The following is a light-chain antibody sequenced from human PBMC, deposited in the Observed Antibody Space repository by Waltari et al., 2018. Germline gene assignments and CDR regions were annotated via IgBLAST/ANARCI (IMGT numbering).Light chain of an antibody. CDR3: QQFGDSVWT. Sequence: ETVLTQSPGTLSLSPGETATLSCRASQSVGSSYLAWYHQKPGQAPRLLIYRASTRATGIPDRFSGSGSGTDFTLTISGLEPEDSAVYYCQQFGDSVWTFGQGTRVELK. CDR2: RAS. CDR1: QSVGSSY. J-gene: IGKJ1*01. V-gene: IGKV3-20*01.